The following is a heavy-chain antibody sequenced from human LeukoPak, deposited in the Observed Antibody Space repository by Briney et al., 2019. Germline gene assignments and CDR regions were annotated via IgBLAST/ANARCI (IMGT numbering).Heavy chain of an antibody. CDR3: AKARVFGGYDFDY. CDR1: GFTFDDYA. CDR2: ISWNSGSI. J-gene: IGHJ4*02. V-gene: IGHV3-9*01. D-gene: IGHD5-12*01. Sequence: GGSLRLSCSASGFTFDDYAMHWVRQAPGKGLEWVSVISWNSGSIGYADSVKGRFTISRDNAKNSLYLQMNSLRAEDTALYYCAKARVFGGYDFDYWGQGTLVTVSS.